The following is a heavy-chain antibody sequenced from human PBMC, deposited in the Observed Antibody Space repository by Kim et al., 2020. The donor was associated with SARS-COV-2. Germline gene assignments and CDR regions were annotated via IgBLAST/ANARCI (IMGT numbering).Heavy chain of an antibody. D-gene: IGHD3-22*01. Sequence: SETLSLTCTVSGGSISSSSYYWGWIRQPPGKGLEWIGSIYYSGSTYYNPSLKSRVTISVDTSKNQFSLKLSSVTAADTAVYYCARLPNYYDSSGYRGRPQAFDIWGQGTMVTVSS. CDR2: IYYSGST. V-gene: IGHV4-39*07. CDR3: ARLPNYYDSSGYRGRPQAFDI. J-gene: IGHJ3*02. CDR1: GGSISSSSYY.